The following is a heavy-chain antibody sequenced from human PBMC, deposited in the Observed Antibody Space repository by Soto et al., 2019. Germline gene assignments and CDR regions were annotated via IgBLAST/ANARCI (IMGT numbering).Heavy chain of an antibody. D-gene: IGHD2-2*01. CDR1: GFTFSSYW. J-gene: IGHJ5*02. CDR2: IKQDGSEK. Sequence: EVQLVESGGGLVQPGGSLRLSCAASGFTFSSYWMSWVRQAPGKGLEWVANIKQDGSEKYYVDSVKGRFTISRDNAKNSLYLQMNSLRAEDTAVYYCARGGALYCSSTSCLNWFDPWGQGTLVTVSS. CDR3: ARGGALYCSSTSCLNWFDP. V-gene: IGHV3-7*01.